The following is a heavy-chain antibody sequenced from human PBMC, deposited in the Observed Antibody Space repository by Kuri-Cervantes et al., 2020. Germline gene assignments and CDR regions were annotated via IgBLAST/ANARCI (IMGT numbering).Heavy chain of an antibody. CDR3: TRPRLIDYYDSSGNEVHAFDI. D-gene: IGHD3-22*01. J-gene: IGHJ3*02. CDR1: GFTFSSYS. V-gene: IGHV3-48*01. Sequence: LSLTCAASGFTFSSYSMNWVRQAPGKGLEWVSYISSSSSTIYYADSVKGRFTISRDNAKNSLYLQMNSLRAEDTAVYYCTRPRLIDYYDSSGNEVHAFDIWGQGTMVTVSS. CDR2: ISSSSSTI.